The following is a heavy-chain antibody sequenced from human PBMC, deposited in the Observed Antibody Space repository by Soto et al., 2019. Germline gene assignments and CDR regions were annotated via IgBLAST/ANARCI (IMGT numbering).Heavy chain of an antibody. CDR1: GFTFSSYS. CDR3: ARVLATSPYYYYGMDV. J-gene: IGHJ6*02. Sequence: GSLRLSCAASGFTFSSYSMNWVRQAPGKGLEWVSSISSSSSYIYYADSVKGRFTISRDNAKNSLYLQMNSLRAEDTAVYYCARVLATSPYYYYGMDVWGQGTTVTSP. V-gene: IGHV3-21*01. CDR2: ISSSSSYI. D-gene: IGHD5-12*01.